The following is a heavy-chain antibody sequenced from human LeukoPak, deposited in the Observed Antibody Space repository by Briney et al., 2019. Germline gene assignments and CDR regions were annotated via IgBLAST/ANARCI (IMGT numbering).Heavy chain of an antibody. CDR3: ARARFGRALWFGEPNYYYYMDV. CDR1: GGSFSGYY. V-gene: IGHV4-34*01. D-gene: IGHD3-10*01. J-gene: IGHJ6*03. Sequence: PSETLSLTCAVYGGSFSGYYWSWIRQPPGKGLEWIGEINHSGSTNYNPSLKSRVTISVDTSKNQFSLKLSSVTAADTAVYYCARARFGRALWFGEPNYYYYMDVWGKGTTVTISS. CDR2: INHSGST.